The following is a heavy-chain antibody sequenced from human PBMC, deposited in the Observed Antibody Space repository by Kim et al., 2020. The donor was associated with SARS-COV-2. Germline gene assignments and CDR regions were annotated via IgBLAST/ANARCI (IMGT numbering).Heavy chain of an antibody. J-gene: IGHJ3*02. CDR2: IYYSGST. Sequence: SETLSLTCTVSGGSISSGDYYWSWIRQPPGKGLEWIGYIYYSGSTYYNPSLKSRVTISVDTSKNQFSLKLSSVTAADTAVYYCARDLGGYCSGGSCYNDAFDIWGQGTMVTVSS. V-gene: IGHV4-30-4*01. D-gene: IGHD2-15*01. CDR1: GGSISSGDYY. CDR3: ARDLGGYCSGGSCYNDAFDI.